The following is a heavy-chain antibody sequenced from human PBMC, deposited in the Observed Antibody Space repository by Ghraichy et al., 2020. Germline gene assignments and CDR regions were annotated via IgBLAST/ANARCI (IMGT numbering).Heavy chain of an antibody. V-gene: IGHV4-34*01. D-gene: IGHD1-20*01. CDR2: INHSGST. J-gene: IGHJ4*02. Sequence: SETLSLTCAVYGGSFSGYYWSWIRQPPGKGLEWIGEINHSGSTNYNPSLKSRVTISVDTSKNQFSLKLSSVTAADTAVYYCARGIYNWNDVLFDYWGQGTLVTVSS. CDR3: ARGIYNWNDVLFDY. CDR1: GGSFSGYY.